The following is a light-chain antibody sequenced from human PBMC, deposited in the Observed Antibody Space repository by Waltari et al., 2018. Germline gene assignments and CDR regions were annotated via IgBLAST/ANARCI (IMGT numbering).Light chain of an antibody. CDR1: QSVTNY. CDR3: QQRYNWPPFT. J-gene: IGKJ3*01. V-gene: IGKV3-11*01. CDR2: DAS. Sequence: EIVLTQSPATLSLSPGERATLSCRASQSVTNYLAWYQQKPGQAPRLLISDASHRATGVPARFSGSGSGTDFTLTISSLEPEDFAVYYCQQRYNWPPFTFGPGTKVDIK.